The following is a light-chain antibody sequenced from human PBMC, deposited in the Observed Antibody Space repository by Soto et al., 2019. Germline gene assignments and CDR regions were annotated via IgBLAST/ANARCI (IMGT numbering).Light chain of an antibody. V-gene: IGLV2-14*01. CDR3: SSYTSSSTQV. Sequence: QSDLTQPASVSGSPGQSSTISCTGTSSDVGGYNYVSWYQQHPGKAPKLMIYDVSNRPSGVSNRFSGSKSGNTASLTISGLQAEDEADYYCSSYTSSSTQVFGNGTKVTVL. J-gene: IGLJ1*01. CDR2: DVS. CDR1: SSDVGGYNY.